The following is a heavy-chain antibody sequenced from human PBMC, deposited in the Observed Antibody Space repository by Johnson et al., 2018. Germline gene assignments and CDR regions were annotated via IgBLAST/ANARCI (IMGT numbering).Heavy chain of an antibody. CDR3: ARALWFGDLHYYMDV. V-gene: IGHV4-59*01. J-gene: IGHJ6*03. D-gene: IGHD3-10*01. CDR1: GGSISTYY. Sequence: QVQLQESGPGLVKPSETLSLACTVSGGSISTYYWSWIRQPPGKGLDYIGNIYYSGSTNYNPPLRSRVTISVDTSKNHFSLKLSSVTAADTAVYYCARALWFGDLHYYMDVWGKGTTVTVSS. CDR2: IYYSGST.